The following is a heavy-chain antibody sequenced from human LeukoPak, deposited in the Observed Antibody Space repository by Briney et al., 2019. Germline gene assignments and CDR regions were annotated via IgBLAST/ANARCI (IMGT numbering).Heavy chain of an antibody. D-gene: IGHD3-3*01. Sequence: ASVKVSCKASGYTFTSYYMHWVRQAPGQGLEWMGIINPSGGSTSYAQKFQGRVTMTRDTSTSTVYMELSSLRSEDTAVYCCARAPYYDFWSGYYWFDPWGQGTLVTVSS. V-gene: IGHV1-46*01. CDR2: INPSGGST. J-gene: IGHJ5*02. CDR1: GYTFTSYY. CDR3: ARAPYYDFWSGYYWFDP.